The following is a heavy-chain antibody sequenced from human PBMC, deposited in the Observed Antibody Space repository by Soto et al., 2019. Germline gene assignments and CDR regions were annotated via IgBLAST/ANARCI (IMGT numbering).Heavy chain of an antibody. D-gene: IGHD6-13*01. CDR1: GYTFTGYY. CDR2: INPNSGGT. Sequence: ASVKVSCKASGYTFTGYYMHWVRQAPGQGLEWMGWINPNSGGTNYAQKLQGRVTMTRDTSISTAYMELSRLRSDDTAVYYCARGRRWVVGTAAGWFDPWGQGTLVTVSS. CDR3: ARGRRWVVGTAAGWFDP. J-gene: IGHJ5*02. V-gene: IGHV1-2*02.